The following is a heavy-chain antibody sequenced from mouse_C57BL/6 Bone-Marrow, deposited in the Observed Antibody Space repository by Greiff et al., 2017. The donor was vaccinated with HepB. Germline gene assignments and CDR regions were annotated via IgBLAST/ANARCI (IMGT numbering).Heavy chain of an antibody. D-gene: IGHD1-1*01. Sequence: QVQLQQPGAELVMPGASVKLSCKASGYTFTSYWMHWVKQRPGQGLEWIGEIDPSDSYTNYNQKFKGKATLTVDTSSSTAYMQLSSLTSEDSAVYYCARSCFITTVVGAYWGQGTLVTVSA. V-gene: IGHV1-69*01. CDR2: IDPSDSYT. CDR1: GYTFTSYW. J-gene: IGHJ3*01. CDR3: ARSCFITTVVGAY.